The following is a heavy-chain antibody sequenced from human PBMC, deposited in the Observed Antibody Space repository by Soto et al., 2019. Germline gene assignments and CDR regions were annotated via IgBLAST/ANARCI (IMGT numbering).Heavy chain of an antibody. CDR2: CNDSGST. D-gene: IGHD3-10*01. CDR1: GGSFSGSY. V-gene: IGHV4-34*01. CDR3: GGGRGTEDY. Sequence: QVQLQQWGAGLLKPSETLSLTCGVYGGSFSGSYWSWIRKPPGKGLAWIGECNDSGSTNYKPALKTLVTISVDTSKNQYSLNLRSVNAAEKAVYYCGGGRGTEDYWGQGTLVTVSS. J-gene: IGHJ4*02.